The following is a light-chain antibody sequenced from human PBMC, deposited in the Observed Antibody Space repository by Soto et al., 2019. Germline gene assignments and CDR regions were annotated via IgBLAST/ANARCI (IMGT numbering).Light chain of an antibody. Sequence: DIVLTQSILSVTGTRGGPGSISCWSSQSLLHSNGYNYLARFLQKAGQSPQLLIYLASSRASGVPDRFSGSGSGTDFTLKISRVEAEDVGVYYCMKVLQTPFTCGGGTTVDIK. CDR1: QSLLHSNGYNY. V-gene: IGKV2-28*01. J-gene: IGKJ4*01. CDR2: LAS. CDR3: MKVLQTPFT.